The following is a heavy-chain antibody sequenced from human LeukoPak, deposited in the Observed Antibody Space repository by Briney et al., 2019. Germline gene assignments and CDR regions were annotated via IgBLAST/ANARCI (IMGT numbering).Heavy chain of an antibody. J-gene: IGHJ3*02. V-gene: IGHV4-59*01. CDR3: ARGLLDGYTHPAAFDI. CDR2: IYYSGST. Sequence: SETLSLTCTVSGGSISSYYWSWIRQPPGKGLEWIGYIYYSGSTNNNPSLKSRVTISVDTSKNQFSLKLSSVTAEDTAVYYCARGLLDGYTHPAAFDIWGQGTVVTVSS. CDR1: GGSISSYY. D-gene: IGHD5-24*01.